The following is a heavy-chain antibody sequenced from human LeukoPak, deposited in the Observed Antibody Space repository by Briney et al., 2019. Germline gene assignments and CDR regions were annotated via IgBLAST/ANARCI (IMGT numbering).Heavy chain of an antibody. CDR1: GGTFSSYT. CDR2: TIPILGIT. V-gene: IGHV1-69*02. D-gene: IGHD3-3*01. CDR3: ARARFLEWTLGF. Sequence: GASVKVSCKASGGTFSSYTITWVRQAPGQGLEWMVRTIPILGITNYSDKFQGRLRVTADKSSSTDYMELSSLRSEDTAVYFCARARFLEWTLGFWGQGSLVTVS. J-gene: IGHJ4*02.